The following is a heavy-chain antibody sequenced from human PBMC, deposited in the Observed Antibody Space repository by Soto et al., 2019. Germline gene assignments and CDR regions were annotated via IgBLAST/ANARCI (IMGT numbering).Heavy chain of an antibody. Sequence: PGESLKISCKGSGYSFPSYWIAWVRQMPGKGLEWMGNIYPGDSDTRYSPSFQGQVSISVDKSISTAYLQWSSLAASDTAMYYCASVQGAAPKSFDHWGQGTLVTVSS. V-gene: IGHV5-51*01. D-gene: IGHD3-10*02. CDR2: IYPGDSDT. J-gene: IGHJ4*02. CDR1: GYSFPSYW. CDR3: ASVQGAAPKSFDH.